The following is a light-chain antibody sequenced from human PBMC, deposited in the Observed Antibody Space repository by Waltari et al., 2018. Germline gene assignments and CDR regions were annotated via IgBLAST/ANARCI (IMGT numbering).Light chain of an antibody. J-gene: IGKJ1*01. CDR2: WAS. CDR1: QSVLYSSNNNNY. CDR3: QQYYSSPPT. V-gene: IGKV4-1*01. Sequence: DIVMTQSPDSLAVSLGERATIHCKSTQSVLYSSNNNNYLTWYQQKPRQPPKLLIYWASTRESGVPDRFSGSGSGTDFTLTISSLQAEDVAVYYCQQYYSSPPTFGQGTKVEIK.